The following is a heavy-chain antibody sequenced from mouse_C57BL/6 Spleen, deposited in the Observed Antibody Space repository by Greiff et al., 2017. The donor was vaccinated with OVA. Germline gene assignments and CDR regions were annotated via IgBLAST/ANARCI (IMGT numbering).Heavy chain of an antibody. CDR1: GYAFSSSW. V-gene: IGHV1-82*01. J-gene: IGHJ4*01. D-gene: IGHD2-12*01. Sequence: VQVVESGPELVKPGASVKISCKASGYAFSSSWMNWVKQRPGKGLEWIGRIYPGDGDTNYNGKFKGKATLTADKSSSTAYMQLSSLTSEDSAVYFCARSYDTPSYAMDYWGQGTSVTVSS. CDR3: ARSYDTPSYAMDY. CDR2: IYPGDGDT.